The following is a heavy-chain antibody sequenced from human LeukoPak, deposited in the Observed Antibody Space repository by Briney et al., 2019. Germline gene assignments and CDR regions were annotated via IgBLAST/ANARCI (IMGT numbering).Heavy chain of an antibody. D-gene: IGHD3-22*01. CDR3: SRGTQIDSSVYYAGHFDY. CDR2: INPNDGST. V-gene: IGHV1-46*01. CDR1: GYTFTAYH. J-gene: IGHJ4*02. Sequence: ASVKVSCKASGYTFTAYHMHWVRQAPGQGLEWMGIINPNDGSTNYAQRFQGRVTMTRDRSTSTVYMELSSLRSEDTAVYYYSRGTQIDSSVYYAGHFDYWGQGTLLTV.